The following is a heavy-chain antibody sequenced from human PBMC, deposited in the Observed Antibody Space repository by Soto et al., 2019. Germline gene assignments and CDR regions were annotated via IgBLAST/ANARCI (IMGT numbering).Heavy chain of an antibody. CDR2: MWFDGSKK. Sequence: RLSCAASGFTFDTYVMHWVRQAPGKGLEWVALMWFDGSKKYYGDSVRGRFTISRDNSKNTLYLQMNSLRAEDTAVYYCAREDWDSYGSYYFDYWGQGTLVTVSS. V-gene: IGHV3-33*01. D-gene: IGHD5-18*01. J-gene: IGHJ4*02. CDR3: AREDWDSYGSYYFDY. CDR1: GFTFDTYV.